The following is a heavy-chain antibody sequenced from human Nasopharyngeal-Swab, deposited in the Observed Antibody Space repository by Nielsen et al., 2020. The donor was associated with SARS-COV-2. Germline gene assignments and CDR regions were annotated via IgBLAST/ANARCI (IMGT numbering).Heavy chain of an antibody. V-gene: IGHV4-30-2*01. CDR2: IYHSGST. J-gene: IGHJ6*03. Sequence: SETLSLTCTVSGGSISSGGYSWSWIRQPPGKGLEWIGYIYHSGSTYYNPSLKSRVTISVDRSKNLFSLRLSSVTAADTAVYYCARSNLPYYYYYMDVWGKGTTVTVSS. CDR3: ARSNLPYYYYYMDV. CDR1: GGSISSGGYS.